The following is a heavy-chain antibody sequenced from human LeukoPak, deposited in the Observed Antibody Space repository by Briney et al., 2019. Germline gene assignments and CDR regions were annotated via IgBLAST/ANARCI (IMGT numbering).Heavy chain of an antibody. Sequence: GESLKISCKGSGYSFTNYWIAWVRQMPGRGLEWMGTIYPGDSDARYSPSLQGQVTISADKSISTAYLQWSSLRASDTAMYYCARHSCSSTSCYKYYYGMDVWGQGTTVTVSS. CDR1: GYSFTNYW. J-gene: IGHJ6*02. CDR3: ARHSCSSTSCYKYYYGMDV. CDR2: IYPGDSDA. V-gene: IGHV5-51*01. D-gene: IGHD2-2*02.